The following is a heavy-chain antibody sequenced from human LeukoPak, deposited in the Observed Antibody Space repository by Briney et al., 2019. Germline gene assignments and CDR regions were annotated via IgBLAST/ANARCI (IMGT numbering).Heavy chain of an antibody. Sequence: GGSLRLSCAASGFPFSSYAMSWVRQAPGKGLEWVSAISGSGGSTYYADSVKGRFTISRDNSKNTLYLQMNSLRAEDTAVYYCAKDMGEDWVGYNTYAFDIWGQGTMVTVSS. CDR3: AKDMGEDWVGYNTYAFDI. CDR2: ISGSGGST. J-gene: IGHJ3*02. D-gene: IGHD5-24*01. V-gene: IGHV3-23*01. CDR1: GFPFSSYA.